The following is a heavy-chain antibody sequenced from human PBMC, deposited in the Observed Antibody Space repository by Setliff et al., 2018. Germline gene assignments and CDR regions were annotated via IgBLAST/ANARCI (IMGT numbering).Heavy chain of an antibody. J-gene: IGHJ4*02. Sequence: PGGSLRLSCAASGFTYSSSAMHWVRQVPGKGLEYVSAINYNGGTTYYADSVKGRFTISRDNSKNTLYLQMGSLRAEDMAVYFCASWSGFSNDCWGQGTLVTVSS. D-gene: IGHD3-3*01. V-gene: IGHV3-64*02. CDR2: INYNGGTT. CDR1: GFTYSSSA. CDR3: ASWSGFSNDC.